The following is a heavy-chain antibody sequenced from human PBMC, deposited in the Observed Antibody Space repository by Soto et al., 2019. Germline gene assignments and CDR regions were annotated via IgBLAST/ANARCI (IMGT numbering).Heavy chain of an antibody. CDR2: IHHSGSF. D-gene: IGHD3-9*01. CDR1: GGSITSNW. CDR3: VRTDWYQFAP. Sequence: QVQLQESGPGLGNPSGTLSLTCAVSGGSITSNWWSWVRQPPGKGLEWIGEIHHSGSFNYNSSLRSRVTISIDKSKNHFSLKLTSVTAADPALHYCVRTDWYQFAPCGQGTLVTVSS. V-gene: IGHV4-4*02. J-gene: IGHJ5*02.